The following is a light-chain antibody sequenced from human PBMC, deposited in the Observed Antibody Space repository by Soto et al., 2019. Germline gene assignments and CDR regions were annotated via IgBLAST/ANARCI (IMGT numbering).Light chain of an antibody. Sequence: QSVLTQPASVSGSPGQSITISCTGSGRDIGAYDYVSWYQQHPGKAPKLLIYGVKNRPSGVSYRFSASKSAFTASLTISGLQAEDEAHYYCSSYTTGYFYVFGPGTKVTLL. CDR1: GRDIGAYDY. J-gene: IGLJ1*01. V-gene: IGLV2-14*01. CDR3: SSYTTGYFYV. CDR2: GVK.